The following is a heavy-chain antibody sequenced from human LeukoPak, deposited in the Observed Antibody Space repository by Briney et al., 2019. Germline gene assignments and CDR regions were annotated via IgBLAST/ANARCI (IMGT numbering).Heavy chain of an antibody. CDR1: GDSISSYY. CDR3: ARGRRGYYYDSSGHSRRFDP. Sequence: SETLSLTCTVSGDSISSYYWSWIRQPPGKGLEWIGYIYNSGNTNYNPSLKGRVTISADTSKNQFSLKLSSVTAADTAVYYCARGRRGYYYDSSGHSRRFDPWGQGTLVTVSS. J-gene: IGHJ5*02. V-gene: IGHV4-59*12. CDR2: IYNSGNT. D-gene: IGHD3-22*01.